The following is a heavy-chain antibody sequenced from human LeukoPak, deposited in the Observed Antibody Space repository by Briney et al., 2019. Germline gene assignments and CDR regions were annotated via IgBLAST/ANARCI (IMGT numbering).Heavy chain of an antibody. CDR1: GGTFSSYA. V-gene: IGHV1-69*01. CDR3: ARGFCSGGSCYFYY. J-gene: IGHJ4*02. CDR2: IIPIFDTA. Sequence: SVKVSCKASGGTFSSYAISWVRQAPGQGLEWMGGIIPIFDTANYAQKFQGRVTITADESTSTAYMELSSLRSEDTAVYYCARGFCSGGSCYFYYWGQGTLVTVSS. D-gene: IGHD2-15*01.